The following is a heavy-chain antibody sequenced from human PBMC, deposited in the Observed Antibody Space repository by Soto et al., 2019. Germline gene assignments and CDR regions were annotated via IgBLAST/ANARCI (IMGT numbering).Heavy chain of an antibody. CDR2: IYSGGST. V-gene: IGHV3-66*01. D-gene: IGHD3-10*01. CDR3: ARDLGHYYGSGSYLEYFQH. J-gene: IGHJ1*01. CDR1: GFTVSSNY. Sequence: GGSLRLSCAASGFTVSSNYMSWVRQAPGKGLEWVSVIYSGGSTYYADSVKGRFTISRDNSKNTLYLQMNSLRAEDTAVYYCARDLGHYYGSGSYLEYFQHWGQGTLVTVSS.